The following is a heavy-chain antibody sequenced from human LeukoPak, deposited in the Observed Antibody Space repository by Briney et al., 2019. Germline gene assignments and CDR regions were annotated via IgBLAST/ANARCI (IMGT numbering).Heavy chain of an antibody. CDR3: ARQGSSSWYGYYFDY. D-gene: IGHD6-13*01. CDR2: IYYSGST. J-gene: IGHJ4*02. V-gene: IGHV4-39*01. Sequence: PSETLSLTCTVSGGSISSSSYYWGWIRQPPGKGLEWIGSIYYSGSTYYNPSLKSRVTISVDTSKNQFSLKLSSVTAADTAVYYCARQGSSSWYGYYFDYWGQGTLVTVSS. CDR1: GGSISSSSYY.